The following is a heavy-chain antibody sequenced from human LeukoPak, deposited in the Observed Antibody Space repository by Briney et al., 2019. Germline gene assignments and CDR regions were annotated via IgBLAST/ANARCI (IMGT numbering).Heavy chain of an antibody. CDR2: INYSGST. Sequence: SETLSLTCTVSGGSISSHYWSWIRQSPGKGLEWIGFINYSGSTTCNPSLKSRVTMSVDTSKGQFSLKLSSVTAADTAVYYCARDKKGTTCYDYWGQGTLVTVSS. D-gene: IGHD2-15*01. J-gene: IGHJ4*02. CDR3: ARDKKGTTCYDY. V-gene: IGHV4-59*11. CDR1: GGSISSHY.